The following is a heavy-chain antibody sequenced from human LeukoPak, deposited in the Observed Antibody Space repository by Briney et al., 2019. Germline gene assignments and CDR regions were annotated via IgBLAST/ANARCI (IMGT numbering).Heavy chain of an antibody. V-gene: IGHV4-38-2*02. J-gene: IGHJ4*02. CDR1: GYSISSGYY. CDR3: ARDGYSQLDSSGYYSEYCFDY. Sequence: SETLSLTCTVSGYSISSGYYWGWIRQPPGKGLEWIGSIYHSGSTYYNPSLKSRVTISVDTSKNQFSLKLSSVTAADTAVYYCARDGYSQLDSSGYYSEYCFDYWGQGTLVTVSS. CDR2: IYHSGST. D-gene: IGHD3-22*01.